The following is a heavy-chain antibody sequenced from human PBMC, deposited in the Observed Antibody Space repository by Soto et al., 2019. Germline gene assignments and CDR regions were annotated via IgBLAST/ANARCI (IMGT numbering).Heavy chain of an antibody. CDR3: ARGRGGYFDL. V-gene: IGHV4-59*08. D-gene: IGHD3-16*01. Sequence: QVQLQESGPGLVKPSETLSLTCTVSGGSISSYYWSWIRQPPGKGLEWIGYIYYSGSTNYNPSLKSRVTMSVDTSKNQYSLKLSSVTAADTAVYYCARGRGGYFDLWCRGTLVTVSS. CDR1: GGSISSYY. CDR2: IYYSGST. J-gene: IGHJ2*01.